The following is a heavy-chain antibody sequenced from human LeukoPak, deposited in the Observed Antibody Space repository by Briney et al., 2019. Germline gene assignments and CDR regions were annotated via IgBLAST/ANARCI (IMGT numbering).Heavy chain of an antibody. Sequence: SVKVSCKASGGTFSSYAISWVRQAPGQGLEWMGGIIPIFGTANYAQKFQGRVTITADKSTSTAYMELSSLRSEDTAVYYCAGARVTTPPGPFDYWGRGTLVTVSS. J-gene: IGHJ4*02. V-gene: IGHV1-69*06. CDR1: GGTFSSYA. D-gene: IGHD4-17*01. CDR3: AGARVTTPPGPFDY. CDR2: IIPIFGTA.